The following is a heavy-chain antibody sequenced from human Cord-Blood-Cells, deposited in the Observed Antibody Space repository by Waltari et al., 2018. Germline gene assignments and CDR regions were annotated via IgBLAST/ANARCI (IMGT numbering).Heavy chain of an antibody. CDR1: GFTFSSYG. J-gene: IGHJ4*02. CDR2: ISYDGSNK. Sequence: QVQLVESGGGVVQPGRSLRLSCAASGFTFSSYGMHWVRQAPGKGLEWVAVISYDGSNKYYADSVKGRFTISRDNSKNTLYLQMNSLRAEDTAVYYCAKDGLTGTFDYWGQGTLVTVSS. CDR3: AKDGLTGTFDY. D-gene: IGHD1-7*01. V-gene: IGHV3-30*18.